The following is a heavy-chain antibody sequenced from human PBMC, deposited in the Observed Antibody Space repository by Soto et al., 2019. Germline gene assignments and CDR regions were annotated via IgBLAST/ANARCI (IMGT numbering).Heavy chain of an antibody. CDR1: GYTLSSYA. J-gene: IGHJ4*02. CDR3: ARDTPPPDY. CDR2: ISAYNGNT. Sequence: SVKVSCKASGYTLSSYASSWMRQAPRQGLEWMGWISAYNGNTNYAQKLQGRVTMTTDRSASTAYMELRSLRSDDTAVYYWARDTPPPDYWRQGTLVTVAS. V-gene: IGHV1-18*01.